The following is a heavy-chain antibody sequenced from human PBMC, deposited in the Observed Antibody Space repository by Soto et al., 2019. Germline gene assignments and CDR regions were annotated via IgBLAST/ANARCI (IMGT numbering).Heavy chain of an antibody. V-gene: IGHV4-59*01. Sequence: SETLSLTCTVSGGSISSYYWSWIRQPPGKGLEWIGYIYYSGSTNYNPSLKSRVTISVDTSKNQFSLKLSSVTAADTAVYYCARDPRRGYGMDVWGQGTTVTVSS. CDR3: ARDPRRGYGMDV. D-gene: IGHD2-15*01. CDR1: GGSISSYY. J-gene: IGHJ6*02. CDR2: IYYSGST.